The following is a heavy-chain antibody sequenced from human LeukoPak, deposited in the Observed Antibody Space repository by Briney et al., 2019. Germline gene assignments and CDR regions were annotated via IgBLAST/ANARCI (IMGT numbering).Heavy chain of an antibody. CDR1: GFTFDDYA. CDR3: AKDLVPAALDAFDI. Sequence: GGSLRLSCAASGFTFDDYAMHWVRQAPGKGLELVSGISWNSGRIGYADSVKGRFTISRDNAKNSLYLQMNSLRAEDTVLYYCAKDLVPAALDAFDIWGQGTMVTVSS. J-gene: IGHJ3*02. D-gene: IGHD2-2*01. V-gene: IGHV3-9*01. CDR2: ISWNSGRI.